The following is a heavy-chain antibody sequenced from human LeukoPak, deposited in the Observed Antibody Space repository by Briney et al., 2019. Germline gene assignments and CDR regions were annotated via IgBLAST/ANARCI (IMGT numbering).Heavy chain of an antibody. CDR1: GGSVSSGSYY. CDR3: AVEVGASFDAFDI. J-gene: IGHJ3*02. D-gene: IGHD1-26*01. V-gene: IGHV4-61*01. CDR2: IYYSGST. Sequence: TSETLSLTCTVSGGSVSSGSYYWSWIRQPPGKGLEWIGYIYYSGSTNYNPSLKSRVTISVDTSKNQFSLKLSSVTAADTAVYYCAVEVGASFDAFDIWGQGTMVTVSS.